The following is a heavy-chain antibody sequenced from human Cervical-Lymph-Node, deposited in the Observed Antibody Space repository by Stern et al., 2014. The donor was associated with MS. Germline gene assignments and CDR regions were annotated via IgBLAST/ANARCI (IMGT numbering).Heavy chain of an antibody. CDR1: GGSIDSGPYY. D-gene: IGHD3-16*01. J-gene: IGHJ5*02. CDR3: ARGGFGRENWLDP. V-gene: IGHV4-61*02. Sequence: VQLVESGPGLVKPSQTLSLTCAVSGGSIDSGPYYWTWIRHPAGKGLEWIGRIYTSGSTNYNPSLKSRVTISMDTSKSQFSLKRTSVTAADTAVYYCARGGFGRENWLDPWGQGTLVTVSS. CDR2: IYTSGST.